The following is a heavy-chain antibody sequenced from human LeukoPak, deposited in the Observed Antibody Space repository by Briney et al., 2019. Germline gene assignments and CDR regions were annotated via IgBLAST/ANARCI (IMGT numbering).Heavy chain of an antibody. D-gene: IGHD5-18*01. CDR2: IKEDGSEK. Sequence: PGGSLRLSCAASGFTFNSYWMSWVRQAPGKGLEWVANIKEDGSEKYYVDSVKGRFTISRDNAKNSLYLQMNSLRAEDTAVYYCARDAGYGYDRFDYWGQGTQVTVSS. CDR3: ARDAGYGYDRFDY. V-gene: IGHV3-7*01. J-gene: IGHJ4*02. CDR1: GFTFNSYW.